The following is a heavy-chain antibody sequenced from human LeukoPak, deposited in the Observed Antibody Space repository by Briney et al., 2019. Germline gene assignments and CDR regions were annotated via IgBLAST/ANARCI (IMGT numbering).Heavy chain of an antibody. Sequence: SETLSLTCAVYGGSFSSYYWSWIRQPPGKGLEWIGEINHSGSTNYNPSLKSRVTISVDTSKNQFSLKLSSVTAADTAVYYCARSTEGYWGQGTLVTVSS. CDR3: ARSTEGY. CDR2: INHSGST. CDR1: GGSFSSYY. J-gene: IGHJ4*02. V-gene: IGHV4-34*01.